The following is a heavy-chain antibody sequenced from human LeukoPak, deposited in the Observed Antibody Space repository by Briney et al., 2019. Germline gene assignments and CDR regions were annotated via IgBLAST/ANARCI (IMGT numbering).Heavy chain of an antibody. CDR2: IYYSGST. V-gene: IGHV4-59*01. CDR1: GGSISSYY. D-gene: IGHD2-15*01. J-gene: IGHJ6*03. CDR3: ARTTEGYCRGRSCYSYYYYMDV. Sequence: SETLSLTCTVSGGSISSYYWGWIRQPPGKGLEWIGYIYYSGSTSYNPSLKSRVTISVDTSKNQFSLKLSSVTAADTAVYYCARTTEGYCRGRSCYSYYYYMDVWGKGTTVTVSS.